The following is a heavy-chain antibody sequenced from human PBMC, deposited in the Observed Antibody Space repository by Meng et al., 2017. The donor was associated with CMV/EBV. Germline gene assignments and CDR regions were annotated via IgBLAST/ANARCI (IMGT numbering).Heavy chain of an antibody. CDR3: AKDSGGEGDMDV. CDR1: GFTFSNYG. CDR2: IRYDGSKE. D-gene: IGHD3-10*01. V-gene: IGHV3-30*02. Sequence: GESLKISCAASGFTFSNYGMHWVRQAPGKGLEWVAFIRYDGSKEDYGDSVQGRLTISRDNSKNTLYLQRNSLSADDTALYYCAKDSGGEGDMDVWGQGTAVTVSS. J-gene: IGHJ6*02.